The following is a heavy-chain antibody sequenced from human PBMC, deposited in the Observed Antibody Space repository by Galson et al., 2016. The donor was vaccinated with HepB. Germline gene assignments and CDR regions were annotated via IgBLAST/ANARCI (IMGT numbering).Heavy chain of an antibody. Sequence: SLRLSCAASKMSFTDFGMNWVRQAPGQGLEWVSSISGSSASIFYADSVKGRFTVSRDNAKSTVYLHMDRLRAEDTAVYFCARFSDGGNYFDPWGQGTQVTVSS. J-gene: IGHJ5*02. CDR2: ISGSSASI. V-gene: IGHV3-21*06. CDR3: ARFSDGGNYFDP. CDR1: KMSFTDFG. D-gene: IGHD1-7*01.